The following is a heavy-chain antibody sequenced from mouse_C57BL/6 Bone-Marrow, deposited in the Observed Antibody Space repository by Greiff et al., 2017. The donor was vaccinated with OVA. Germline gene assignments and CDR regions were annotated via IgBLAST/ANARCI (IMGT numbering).Heavy chain of an antibody. CDR2: IDPSDSYT. Sequence: QVQLQQPGAELVKPGASVKLSCKASGYTFTSYWMQWVKQRPGQGLEWIGEIDPSDSYTNYNQKFKGKATLTVDTSSSTAYMQRSSLTSEDSAVYYCASPSVEGYFDVWGTGTTVTVSS. V-gene: IGHV1-50*01. CDR3: ASPSVEGYFDV. CDR1: GYTFTSYW. J-gene: IGHJ1*03.